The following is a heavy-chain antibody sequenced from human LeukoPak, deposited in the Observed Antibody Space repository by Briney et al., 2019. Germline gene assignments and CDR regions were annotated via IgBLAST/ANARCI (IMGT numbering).Heavy chain of an antibody. CDR3: ARVKDPGGYYYYYYMDV. CDR2: IHYSGST. J-gene: IGHJ6*03. CDR1: GGSISSSAYH. D-gene: IGHD3-16*01. Sequence: SETLSLTCTVSGGSISSSAYHWGWIRQPPGKGLEWIGSIHYSGSTYYNPSLKSRVTISVDTSKNQFSLKLSSVTAADTAMYYCARVKDPGGYYYYYYMDVWGNGTTVTVSS. V-gene: IGHV4-39*01.